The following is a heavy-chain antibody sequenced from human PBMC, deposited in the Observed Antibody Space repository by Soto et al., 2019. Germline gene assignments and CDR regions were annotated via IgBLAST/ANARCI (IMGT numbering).Heavy chain of an antibody. Sequence: PGGSLRLSCAASGFTFSSYEMNWVRQAPGKGLEWVSYISSSGSTIYYADSVKGRFTISRDNAKNSLYLQMNSLRAEDTAVYYCARDGVGATTFYYYGMDVWGQGTTVTVYS. CDR3: ARDGVGATTFYYYGMDV. CDR1: GFTFSSYE. V-gene: IGHV3-48*03. D-gene: IGHD1-26*01. J-gene: IGHJ6*02. CDR2: ISSSGSTI.